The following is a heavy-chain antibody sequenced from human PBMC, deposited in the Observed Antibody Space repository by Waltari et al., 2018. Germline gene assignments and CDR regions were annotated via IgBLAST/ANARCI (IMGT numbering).Heavy chain of an antibody. V-gene: IGHV3-23*01. CDR3: AKGAAAGTFWYYYYYMDV. CDR1: GFTFSSHA. D-gene: IGHD6-13*01. J-gene: IGHJ6*03. CDR2: ISGSGGST. Sequence: EVQLLESGGGLVQPGGSLRLSCAASGFTFSSHAMSWVRQAPGKGLEWVSAISGSGGSTYYADSVKGRFTISRDNSKNTLYLQMNSLRAEDTAVYYCAKGAAAGTFWYYYYYMDVWGKGTTVTISS.